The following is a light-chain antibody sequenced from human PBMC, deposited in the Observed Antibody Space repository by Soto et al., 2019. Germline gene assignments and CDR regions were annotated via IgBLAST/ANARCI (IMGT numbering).Light chain of an antibody. J-gene: IGLJ2*01. CDR2: DGS. CDR1: NSDFGGYNY. CDR3: CSYAASYTLI. Sequence: QSVLTQPRSVSGSPGQSVTISCTGTNSDFGGYNYVSWYQQHPGKAPKLMIYDGSKRPSGVPDRFSGSKSGNTASLTISGLQSEDEADYYCCSYAASYTLIFGGGTKLTVL. V-gene: IGLV2-11*01.